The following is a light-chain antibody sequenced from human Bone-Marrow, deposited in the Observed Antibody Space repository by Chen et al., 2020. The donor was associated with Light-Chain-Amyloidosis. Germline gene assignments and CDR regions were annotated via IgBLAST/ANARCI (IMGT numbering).Light chain of an antibody. V-gene: IGLV3-21*02. CDR1: KIGSTS. CDR3: QVWDRSSDRPV. Sequence: SYVLTQPSSVSVAPGQTATIACGGNKIGSTSVHWYQQTPGQAPLLVVYDDSDRPSGIPERLSGTNAGNTATLTIISAEAGDEADYYCQVWDRSSDRPVFGGGTRLTVL. J-gene: IGLJ3*02. CDR2: DDS.